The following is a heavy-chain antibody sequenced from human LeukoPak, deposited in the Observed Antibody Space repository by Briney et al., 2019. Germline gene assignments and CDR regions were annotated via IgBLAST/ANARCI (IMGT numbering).Heavy chain of an antibody. J-gene: IGHJ3*02. Sequence: PGGSLRLSCAASGFTFSSYWMSWVRQAPGKGLEWVANIKQDGSEKYYVDSVKGRFTISRDNAKNSLYLQMNSLRAEDTAVYYCARELSIAVDAFGIWGQGTMVTVSS. V-gene: IGHV3-7*03. CDR1: GFTFSSYW. CDR2: IKQDGSEK. D-gene: IGHD6-19*01. CDR3: ARELSIAVDAFGI.